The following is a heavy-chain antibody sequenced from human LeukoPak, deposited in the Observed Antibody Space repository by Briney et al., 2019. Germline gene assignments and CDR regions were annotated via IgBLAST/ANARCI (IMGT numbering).Heavy chain of an antibody. J-gene: IGHJ4*02. CDR1: GFTFSSYA. Sequence: PGGSLRLSCAASGFTFSSYAMHWVRQAPGKGLEWVAVISYDGSSKYYADSVKGRFTISRDNSKNTLYLQMNSLRAEDTAVYYCATEIFGVVIIGNDYWGQGTLVTVSS. D-gene: IGHD3-3*01. CDR2: ISYDGSSK. CDR3: ATEIFGVVIIGNDY. V-gene: IGHV3-30-3*01.